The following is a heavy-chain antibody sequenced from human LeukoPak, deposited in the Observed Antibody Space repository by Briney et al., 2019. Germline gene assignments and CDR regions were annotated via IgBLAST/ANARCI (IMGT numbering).Heavy chain of an antibody. V-gene: IGHV3-74*01. Sequence: PGGSLRLSCEASGFTFSSNWMHWARQTPGKGLEWVSRINSGGSSTSYAASVEGRFTISRDNVKNTLYLQMDSLRAEDTAVYYCATSLGPLTEYWGEGTLVTVFS. D-gene: IGHD7-27*01. CDR2: INSGGSST. J-gene: IGHJ4*02. CDR3: ATSLGPLTEY. CDR1: GFTFSSNW.